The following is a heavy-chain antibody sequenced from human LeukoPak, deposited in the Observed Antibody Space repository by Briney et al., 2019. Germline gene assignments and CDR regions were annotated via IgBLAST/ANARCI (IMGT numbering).Heavy chain of an antibody. CDR3: ARGIVVVPAAIQR. Sequence: SETLSLTCTVSGGSISSGGYYWSWLRQPPGKGLEWIGYIYHSGSTYYNPSLKSRVTISVDRSKNQFSLKLSSVTAADTAVYYCARGIVVVPAAIQRWGQGTLVTVSS. V-gene: IGHV4-30-2*01. CDR1: GGSISSGGYY. J-gene: IGHJ4*02. D-gene: IGHD2-2*01. CDR2: IYHSGST.